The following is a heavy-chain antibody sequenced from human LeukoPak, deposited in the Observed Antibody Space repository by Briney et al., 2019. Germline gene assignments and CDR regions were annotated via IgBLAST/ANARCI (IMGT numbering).Heavy chain of an antibody. D-gene: IGHD3-3*01. CDR3: ARRDFWSGLGY. Sequence: PSETLSLTCAVYGGSFSGYYWSWIRQPPGKGLEWIGEISHSGSTNYNPSLKSRVTISVDTSKNQFSLKLSSVTAADTAVYYCARRDFWSGLGYWGQGTLVTVSS. CDR2: ISHSGST. J-gene: IGHJ4*02. CDR1: GGSFSGYY. V-gene: IGHV4-34*01.